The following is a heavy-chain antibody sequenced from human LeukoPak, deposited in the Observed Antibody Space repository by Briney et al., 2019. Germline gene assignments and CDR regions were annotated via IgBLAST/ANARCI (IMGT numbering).Heavy chain of an antibody. V-gene: IGHV1-3*01. J-gene: IGHJ4*02. CDR3: ARAVCYYDRSRISGYYFDY. CDR2: INAGNGNT. D-gene: IGHD3-22*01. CDR1: GYTFTSYA. Sequence: ASVKVSCKASGYTFTSYAMHWVRQAPGQRLEWMGWINAGNGNTKYSQKFQGRVTITRDTSASTAYMELSSLRSEDTAVYYCARAVCYYDRSRISGYYFDYWGQGTLVTVSS.